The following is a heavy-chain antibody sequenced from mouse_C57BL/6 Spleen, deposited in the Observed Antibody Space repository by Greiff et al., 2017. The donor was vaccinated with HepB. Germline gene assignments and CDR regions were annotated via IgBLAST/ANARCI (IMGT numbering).Heavy chain of an antibody. CDR3: ARGADYYGSSSFAY. CDR1: GYTFTSYG. V-gene: IGHV1-81*01. Sequence: QVHVKQSGAELARPGASVKLSCKASGYTFTSYGISWVKQRTGQGLEWIGEIYPRSGNTYYNEKCKGKATLTADKSSSTAYMELHSLTSEDSAVYFCARGADYYGSSSFAYWGQGTLVTVSA. J-gene: IGHJ3*01. D-gene: IGHD1-1*01. CDR2: IYPRSGNT.